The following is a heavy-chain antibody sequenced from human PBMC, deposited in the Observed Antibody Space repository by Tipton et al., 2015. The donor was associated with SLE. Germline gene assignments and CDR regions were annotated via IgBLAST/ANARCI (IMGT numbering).Heavy chain of an antibody. V-gene: IGHV4-61*09. J-gene: IGHJ4*02. CDR1: GGSISSGSYY. Sequence: TLSLTCTVSGGSISSGSYYWSWIRQPAGKGLEWIGYIYTSGSTNYNPSLKSRVTISVDTSKNQFSLKLSSVTAADTAVYYCAREGSYVPPDYWGQGTLVTVSS. D-gene: IGHD3-16*01. CDR2: IYTSGST. CDR3: AREGSYVPPDY.